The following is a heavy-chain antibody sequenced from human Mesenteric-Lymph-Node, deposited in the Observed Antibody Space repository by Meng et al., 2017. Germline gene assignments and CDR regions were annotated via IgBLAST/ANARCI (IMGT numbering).Heavy chain of an antibody. CDR2: FNPSGGRT. D-gene: IGHD5-18*01. CDR1: GYTFTSYY. V-gene: IGHV1-46*01. Sequence: QGALVQSGAGVKKPGASVKVSCKASGYTFTSYYVHWVRQAPGQGLEWMGIFNPSGGRTDYAQKFQGRVTMTSDTSTSTVYMELSSLRSEDTAIYYCARDREYNYVSDSFDPWGQGTLVTVSS. J-gene: IGHJ5*02. CDR3: ARDREYNYVSDSFDP.